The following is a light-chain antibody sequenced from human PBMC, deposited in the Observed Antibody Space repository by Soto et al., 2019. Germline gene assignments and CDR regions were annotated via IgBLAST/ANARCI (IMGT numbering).Light chain of an antibody. CDR3: QQYESYSPLT. J-gene: IGKJ4*01. Sequence: DIPMTQSPSTLSASVGDRVTITCRASQDISNWLAWYQQKSGKAPKLLIYDASSLITGVPSRFRGSGSGTEFTLTISSLQPDDFATYYCQQYESYSPLTFGGGTKVEIK. CDR1: QDISNW. V-gene: IGKV1-5*01. CDR2: DAS.